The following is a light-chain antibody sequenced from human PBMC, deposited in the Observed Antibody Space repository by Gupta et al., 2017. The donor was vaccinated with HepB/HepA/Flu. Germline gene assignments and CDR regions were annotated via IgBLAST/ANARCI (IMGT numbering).Light chain of an antibody. Sequence: QSVLTQPPSASGTPGQWVTISCSGSSSNIGSNPVNWYQQLPGTAPKLLIFGNNPRPSGVPDRFSGSTSGTSASLAISGLQSDDEADYYCAAWDDTLNGRYVFGTGTKVTVL. CDR3: AAWDDTLNGRYV. CDR2: GNN. V-gene: IGLV1-44*01. CDR1: SSNIGSNP. J-gene: IGLJ1*01.